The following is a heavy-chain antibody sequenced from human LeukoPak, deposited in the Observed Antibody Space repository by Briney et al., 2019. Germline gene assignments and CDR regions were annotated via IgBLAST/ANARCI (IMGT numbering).Heavy chain of an antibody. J-gene: IGHJ5*02. Sequence: SETLSLTCTVSGGSISSSSYYWGWIRQPPGKGLEWIGSIYYSGSTYYNPSLKSRVTISVDTSKNQFSLKLSSVTAADTAVYYCARHIHYYGSGSQLNWFDPWGQGTLVTVSS. CDR1: GGSISSSSYY. V-gene: IGHV4-39*01. CDR3: ARHIHYYGSGSQLNWFDP. D-gene: IGHD3-10*01. CDR2: IYYSGST.